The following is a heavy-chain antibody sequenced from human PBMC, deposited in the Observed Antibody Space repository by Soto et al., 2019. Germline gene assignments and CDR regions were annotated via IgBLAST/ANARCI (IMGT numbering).Heavy chain of an antibody. CDR2: ISGYNSNT. CDR3: GRARRWEPVPY. CDR1: GYSFSNYG. Sequence: VQLVQSGGEVKQPGASVKVSCRASGYSFSNYGITWVRQAPGQGLEWMGWISGYNSNTNYAQKFEGRVRMTKDTTRSTAYLEVRSLRFDDTAVYNCGRARRWEPVPYWGQGTPVTVSS. J-gene: IGHJ4*02. D-gene: IGHD1-26*01. V-gene: IGHV1-18*01.